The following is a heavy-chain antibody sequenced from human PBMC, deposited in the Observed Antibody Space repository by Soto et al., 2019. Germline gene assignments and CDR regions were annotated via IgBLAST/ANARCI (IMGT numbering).Heavy chain of an antibody. CDR3: ARGPLEQDYGDYELDP. CDR2: IYSGGST. Sequence: EVQLVETGGGLIQPGGSLRLSCAASGFTVSSNYMSWVRQAPGKGLEWVSVIYSGGSTYYADSVKGRFTISRDNSKNTLYLQMNSLRAEDTAVYYCARGPLEQDYGDYELDPWGQGTLVTVSS. J-gene: IGHJ5*02. CDR1: GFTVSSNY. V-gene: IGHV3-53*02. D-gene: IGHD4-17*01.